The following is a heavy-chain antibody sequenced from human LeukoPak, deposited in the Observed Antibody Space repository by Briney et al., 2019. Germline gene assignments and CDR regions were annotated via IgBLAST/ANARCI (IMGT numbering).Heavy chain of an antibody. Sequence: GGSLRLSCAASGFTFSSYSMTWVRQAPGKGLEWVSSISSSSSYIYYADSVKGRFTISRDNAKNSIFLQMSSLRAEDTAVYYCARVLPGAVAGTDYWGQGTLVTVSS. D-gene: IGHD6-19*01. V-gene: IGHV3-21*01. CDR2: ISSSSSYI. CDR3: ARVLPGAVAGTDY. CDR1: GFTFSSYS. J-gene: IGHJ4*02.